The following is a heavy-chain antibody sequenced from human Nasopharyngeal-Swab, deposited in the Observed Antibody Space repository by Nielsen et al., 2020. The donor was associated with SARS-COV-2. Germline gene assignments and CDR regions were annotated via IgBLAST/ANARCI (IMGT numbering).Heavy chain of an antibody. J-gene: IGHJ4*02. Sequence: GESLKISCAASGFTFSSYGMHWVRQAPGKGLEWVAVISYDGSNKYYADSVKGRFTISRDNSKNTLYLQMNSLRAEDTAVYYCAKVGISRIVVRGWFDYWGQGTLVTVSS. CDR3: AKVGISRIVVRGWFDY. CDR2: ISYDGSNK. CDR1: GFTFSSYG. V-gene: IGHV3-30*18. D-gene: IGHD2-2*01.